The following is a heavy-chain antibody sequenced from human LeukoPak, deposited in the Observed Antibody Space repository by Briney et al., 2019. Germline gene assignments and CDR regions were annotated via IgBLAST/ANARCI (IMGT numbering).Heavy chain of an antibody. D-gene: IGHD1-1*01. J-gene: IGHJ4*02. CDR3: ARDNPLGDDDLDY. V-gene: IGHV1-18*01. CDR1: GYTFTTYF. Sequence: ASVKVSCKTSGYTFTTYFISWVRQAPGQGLEWMGWISGNNDNANYAQNLQGRVTMTIDTSTTTAYMGLRSLRSDDTAVYFCARDNPLGDDDLDYWGQGTLVAVSS. CDR2: ISGNNDNA.